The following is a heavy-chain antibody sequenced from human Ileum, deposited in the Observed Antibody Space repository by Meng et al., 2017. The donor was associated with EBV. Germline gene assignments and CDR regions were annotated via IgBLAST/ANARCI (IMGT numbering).Heavy chain of an antibody. D-gene: IGHD3-22*01. CDR3: AHNNHDGGGHYDY. V-gene: IGHV2-5*02. J-gene: IGHJ4*02. Sequence: QITLKESCPPLWKPTQTLTLTCPFSGFSLSTSGVAVGWIRQPPGKALEWLALMYWDDDKRYSPSLKTRLIITKDTSKNQVVLTMTNMDPVDTATYYCAHNNHDGGGHYDYWGQGALVTVSS. CDR2: MYWDDDK. CDR1: GFSLSTSGVA.